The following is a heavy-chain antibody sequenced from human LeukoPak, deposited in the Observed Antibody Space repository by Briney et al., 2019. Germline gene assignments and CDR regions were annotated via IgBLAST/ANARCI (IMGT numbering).Heavy chain of an antibody. Sequence: GGSLRLSCEASTFTFTPGWMSWVRQAPGKGLEWVAMMKRDGGEKHYVDSVRGRFTISRDNAKNSLYLQMDSLRDEDTAVYYCASLDTAHXRGVXXGQGTLVTVSS. CDR2: MKRDGGEK. CDR1: TFTFTPGW. CDR3: ASLDTAHXRGVX. D-gene: IGHD5-18*01. J-gene: IGHJ4*02. V-gene: IGHV3-7*01.